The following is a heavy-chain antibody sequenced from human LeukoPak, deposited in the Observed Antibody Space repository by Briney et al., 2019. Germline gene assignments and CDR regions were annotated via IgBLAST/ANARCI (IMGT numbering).Heavy chain of an antibody. V-gene: IGHV4-38-2*01. CDR3: ARCRPAYYYYYMDV. CDR2: ISHSGSA. Sequence: SETLSLTCAVYGGSFSGFYWGWVRQPPGKGLEWIGTISHSGSAYYNPSLKSRVSISLDTSKNQFSLKVSSVTAADTAVYYCARCRPAYYYYYMDVWGKGTTVTVSS. CDR1: GGSFSGFY. J-gene: IGHJ6*03.